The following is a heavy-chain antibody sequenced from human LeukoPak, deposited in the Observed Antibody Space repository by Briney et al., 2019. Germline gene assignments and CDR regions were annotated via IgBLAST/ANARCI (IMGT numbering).Heavy chain of an antibody. Sequence: GGSLRLSCTASGLTFSTSGFNWVRQAPGKGLEWVASIGPTGSDRYHADSIKGRFTISRDNANNFLYLQMNSLRAEDTAVYYCAKDLVLMVYAIFGYWGQGTLVTVSS. D-gene: IGHD2-8*01. CDR2: IGPTGSDR. CDR1: GLTFSTSG. V-gene: IGHV3-21*06. J-gene: IGHJ4*02. CDR3: AKDLVLMVYAIFGY.